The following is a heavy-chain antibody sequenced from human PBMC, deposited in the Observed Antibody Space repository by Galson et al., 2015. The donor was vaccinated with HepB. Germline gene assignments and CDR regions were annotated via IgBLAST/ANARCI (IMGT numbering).Heavy chain of an antibody. V-gene: IGHV1-69*02. Sequence: SVKVSCKASGGTFSSNTVSWVRQAPGQGLEWMGRIIPILDIVNHAQRFQGRVTFTADKSTGTAYMELSSLRSEDTAIYYCARGGPQVVVKNDVFDIWGQGTMVTVSS. CDR2: IIPILDIV. CDR3: ARGGPQVVVKNDVFDI. CDR1: GGTFSSNT. D-gene: IGHD3-22*01. J-gene: IGHJ3*02.